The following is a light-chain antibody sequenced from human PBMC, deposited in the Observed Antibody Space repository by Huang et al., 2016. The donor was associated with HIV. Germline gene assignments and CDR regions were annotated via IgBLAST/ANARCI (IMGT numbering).Light chain of an antibody. CDR3: QQYDTSPWT. J-gene: IGKJ1*01. CDR1: QSVLYRSKNKNY. CDR2: WDL. V-gene: IGKV4-1*01. Sequence: DIVMTQSPDSLAVSLGERDTINCKSSQSVLYRSKNKNYLAWYQQKPGQPPKLLIYWDLTRESGVPDRFTGSGSGTDFSLTIISLQAEDVAVYYCQQYDTSPWTFGQGTKVEIK.